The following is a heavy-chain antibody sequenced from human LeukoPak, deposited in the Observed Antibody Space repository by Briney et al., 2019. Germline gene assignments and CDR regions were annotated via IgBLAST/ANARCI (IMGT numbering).Heavy chain of an antibody. V-gene: IGHV3-74*01. CDR1: GFTFSSYW. J-gene: IGHJ6*02. Sequence: AGGSLRLSCAASGFTFSSYWMHWVRQAPGKGLVWVSRINSDGSSTSYADSVKGRFTISRDNAKNTLYLQMNSLRAEDTAVYYCAKAQGDYYYYGMDVWGQGTTVTVSS. CDR3: AKAQGDYYYYGMDV. CDR2: INSDGSST.